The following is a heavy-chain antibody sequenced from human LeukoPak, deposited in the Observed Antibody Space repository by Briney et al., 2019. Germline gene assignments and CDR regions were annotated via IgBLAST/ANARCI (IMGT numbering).Heavy chain of an antibody. Sequence: GGSLRLSCAASGFTFSPYWMHWVRQVPGKGLEWVSAISGSGGSTYYADSVKGRFTISRDNSKNTLYLQMNSLRAEDTAVYYCAKDGIAPPKDYWGQGTLVTVSS. CDR3: AKDGIAPPKDY. V-gene: IGHV3-23*01. J-gene: IGHJ4*02. D-gene: IGHD6-13*01. CDR2: ISGSGGST. CDR1: GFTFSPYW.